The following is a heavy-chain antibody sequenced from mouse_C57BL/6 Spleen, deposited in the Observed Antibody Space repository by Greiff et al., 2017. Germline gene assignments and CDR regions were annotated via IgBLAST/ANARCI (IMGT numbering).Heavy chain of an antibody. V-gene: IGHV1-54*01. J-gene: IGHJ4*01. Sequence: QVQLKESGAELVRPGTSVKVSCKASGYAFTNYLIEWVKQRPGQGLEWIGVINPGRGGTNYNEKFKGKATLTADKSSSTAYMQLSSLTSEDSAVYFCAREAITSYAMDYWGQGTSVTVSS. CDR2: INPGRGGT. D-gene: IGHD1-1*01. CDR1: GYAFTNYL. CDR3: AREAITSYAMDY.